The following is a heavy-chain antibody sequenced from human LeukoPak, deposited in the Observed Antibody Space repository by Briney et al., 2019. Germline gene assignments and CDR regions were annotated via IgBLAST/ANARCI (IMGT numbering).Heavy chain of an antibody. CDR1: GFTFSSYS. V-gene: IGHV3-21*01. J-gene: IGHJ4*02. CDR3: ARLTTRRYYFDY. D-gene: IGHD4-11*01. CDR2: ISSSSSYI. Sequence: PGGSLRLSCAASGFTFSSYSMNWVRRAPGKGLEWVSSISSSSSYIYYADSVKGRFTISRDNAKNSLYLQMNSLRAEDTAVYYCARLTTRRYYFDYWGQGTLVTVSS.